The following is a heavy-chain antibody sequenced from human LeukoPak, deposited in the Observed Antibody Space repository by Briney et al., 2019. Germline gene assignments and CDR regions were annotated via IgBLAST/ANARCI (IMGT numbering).Heavy chain of an antibody. CDR2: IKRDGSEK. CDR1: GFTFTDYW. Sequence: GGSLRLSCSASGFTFTDYWMSWVRQAPGKGLEWVANIKRDGSEKYYVDSVKGRFTISRDNSKNTLYLQMNSLRAEDTAVYYCAKDLGSSGWYIDYWGQGTLVTVSS. V-gene: IGHV3-7*03. CDR3: AKDLGSSGWYIDY. D-gene: IGHD6-19*01. J-gene: IGHJ4*02.